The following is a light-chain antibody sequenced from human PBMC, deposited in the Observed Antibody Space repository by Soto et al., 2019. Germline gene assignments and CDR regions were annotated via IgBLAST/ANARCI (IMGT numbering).Light chain of an antibody. CDR2: QDN. CDR1: KLGDKY. J-gene: IGLJ2*01. CDR3: QAWNSSVV. Sequence: SYELTQPPSVSVSPGQTASITCSGDKLGDKYACWYQQKPGQSPVLVIYQDNTRPSGIPERFSGSNSGNTATLTISGTQPMDEADYYCQAWNSSVVFGGGTKLTVL. V-gene: IGLV3-1*01.